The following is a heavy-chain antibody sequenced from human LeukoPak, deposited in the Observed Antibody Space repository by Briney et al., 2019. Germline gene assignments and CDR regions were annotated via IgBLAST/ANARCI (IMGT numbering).Heavy chain of an antibody. CDR3: ARSYCSGGSCYWFDP. CDR2: ISAFNGNR. CDR1: GYTFSSYG. J-gene: IGHJ5*02. D-gene: IGHD2-15*01. V-gene: IGHV1-18*01. Sequence: ASVKVSCKTFGYTFSSYGISWVRQAPGQELEWMGWISAFNGNRNSAQKFQGRVTMTTDTSTSTAYMELRSLRSDGTAVYYCARSYCSGGSCYWFDPWGQGTLVTVSS.